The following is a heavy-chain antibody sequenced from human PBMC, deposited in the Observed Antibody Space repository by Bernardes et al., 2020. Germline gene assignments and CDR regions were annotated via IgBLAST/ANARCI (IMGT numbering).Heavy chain of an antibody. V-gene: IGHV3-53*01. J-gene: IGHJ6*03. CDR2: IHSSGNT. CDR3: AMAPRGYNYMDV. D-gene: IGHD6-13*01. Sequence: GSLRLSSAVSGFIVSINSLTCVRQAPGKGLEWVSVIHSSGNTYSADSVKDRFTMSRDSSKNTVYLQMNNLRAEDTAVYYCAMAPRGYNYMDVWGKGTTVTVS. CDR1: GFIVSINS.